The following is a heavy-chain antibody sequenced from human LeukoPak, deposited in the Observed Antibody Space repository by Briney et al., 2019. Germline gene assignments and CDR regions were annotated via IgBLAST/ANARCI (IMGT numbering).Heavy chain of an antibody. D-gene: IGHD3-10*01. CDR3: ASHRVPDY. CDR2: ISSSSSTI. Sequence: PGGSLGLSCAASGFTFSSYSMNWVRQAPGKGLEWVSYISSSSSTIYYADSVKGRFTISRDNAKNSLYLQMNSLRAEDTAVYYCASHRVPDYWGQGTLVTVSS. J-gene: IGHJ4*02. V-gene: IGHV3-48*04. CDR1: GFTFSSYS.